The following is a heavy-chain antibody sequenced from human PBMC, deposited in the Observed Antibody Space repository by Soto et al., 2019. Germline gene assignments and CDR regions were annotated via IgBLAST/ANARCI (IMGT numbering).Heavy chain of an antibody. V-gene: IGHV1-2*02. CDR3: AREKRSTTVTDYYYYGMDV. D-gene: IGHD4-17*01. Sequence: ASVKVSCKASGYTFTGYYMHWVRQAPGQGLEWMGWINPNSGGTNYAQKFQGRVTMTRDTSISTAYMELSRLRSDDTAVYYCAREKRSTTVTDYYYYGMDVWSQGTTVTVSS. J-gene: IGHJ6*02. CDR2: INPNSGGT. CDR1: GYTFTGYY.